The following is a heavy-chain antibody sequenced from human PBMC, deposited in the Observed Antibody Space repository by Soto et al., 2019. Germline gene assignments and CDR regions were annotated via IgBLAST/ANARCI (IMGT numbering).Heavy chain of an antibody. D-gene: IGHD6-19*01. V-gene: IGHV3-23*01. Sequence: EVQLLESGGGLVQPGGSLKLSCAASGFTFSSYAMSWVRQAPGKGLEWVSGISGTGGTPYYPNSVKGRFTISRDNSKNTLYLQMNSLRAEDTAVYYCANSGWYNPAGYFHHWGQGTLVTVSS. CDR3: ANSGWYNPAGYFHH. CDR1: GFTFSSYA. J-gene: IGHJ1*01. CDR2: ISGTGGTP.